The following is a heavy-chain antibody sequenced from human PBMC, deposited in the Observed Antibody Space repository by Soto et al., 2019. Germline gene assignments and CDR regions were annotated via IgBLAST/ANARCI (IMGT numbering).Heavy chain of an antibody. J-gene: IGHJ4*02. V-gene: IGHV4-38-2*01. CDR2: IHHSGTT. CDR3: ARGLYYYDSSGYSPDY. D-gene: IGHD3-22*01. Sequence: PSETLSLTCAVSGYSISSGYYWGWIRQPPGKGLEWIATIHHSGTTYSNPSLKSRVTISVDTSKNQFSLKLSSVTAADTAKYYCARGLYYYDSSGYSPDYWGLGTLVTVSS. CDR1: GYSISSGYY.